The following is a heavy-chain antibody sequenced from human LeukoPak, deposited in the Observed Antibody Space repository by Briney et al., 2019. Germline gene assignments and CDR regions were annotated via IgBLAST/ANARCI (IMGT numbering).Heavy chain of an antibody. Sequence: PSETLSLTCAVYGGSFSGYYWSWTRQPPGKGLEWIGEINHSGSTNYNPSLKSRVTISVDTSKNQFSLKLSSVTAADTAVYYCARGLIVVVPAAIYWFDPWGQGTLVTVSS. CDR3: ARGLIVVVPAAIYWFDP. D-gene: IGHD2-2*01. CDR2: INHSGST. CDR1: GGSFSGYY. J-gene: IGHJ5*02. V-gene: IGHV4-34*01.